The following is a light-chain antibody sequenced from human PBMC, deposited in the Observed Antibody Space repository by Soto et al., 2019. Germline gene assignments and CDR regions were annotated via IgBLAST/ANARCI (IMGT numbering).Light chain of an antibody. CDR2: GAS. J-gene: IGKJ5*01. V-gene: IGKV3-11*01. Sequence: IVLPQTPATLSVSPGERATLSCRASQSVSSNLAWYQQKPGQAPRLLIYGASTRATGIPARFSGSGSGTDFTLNISSLEPEDFAVYYCQQRNNWPAISFGQGTRLEIK. CDR3: QQRNNWPAIS. CDR1: QSVSSN.